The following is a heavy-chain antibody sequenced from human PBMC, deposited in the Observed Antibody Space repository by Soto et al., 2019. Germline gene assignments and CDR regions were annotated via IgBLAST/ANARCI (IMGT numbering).Heavy chain of an antibody. CDR1: GGTFNTYS. CDR2: IIPFIGAP. Sequence: QVPLVQSGAEVKKPGSSVKVSCKASGGTFNTYSFGWLRQAPRQGLQWMGSIIPFIGAPNYAQNFQDRVTITADESTTTAYMELSGLKSEDTAVYFCARGGDSSSLRAFYSYGFDVWGQGTSVTVSS. J-gene: IGHJ6*02. V-gene: IGHV1-69*18. D-gene: IGHD6-6*01. CDR3: ARGGDSSSLRAFYSYGFDV.